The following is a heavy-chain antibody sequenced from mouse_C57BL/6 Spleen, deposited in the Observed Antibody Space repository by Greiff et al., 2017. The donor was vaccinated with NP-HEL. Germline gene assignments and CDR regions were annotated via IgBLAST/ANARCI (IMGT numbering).Heavy chain of an antibody. CDR3: AREENWAWFAY. V-gene: IGHV1-55*01. D-gene: IGHD4-1*01. J-gene: IGHJ3*01. Sequence: QVHVKQPGAELVKPGASVKMSCKASGYTFTSYWITWVKQRPGQGLEWIGDIYPGSGSTNYNEKFKSKATLTVDTSSSTAYMQLSSLTSEDSAVYYCAREENWAWFAYWGQGTLVTVSA. CDR1: GYTFTSYW. CDR2: IYPGSGST.